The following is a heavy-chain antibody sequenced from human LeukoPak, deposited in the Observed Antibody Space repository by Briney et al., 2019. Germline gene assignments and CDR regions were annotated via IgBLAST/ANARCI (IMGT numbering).Heavy chain of an antibody. J-gene: IGHJ4*02. CDR1: GFTFSDSA. D-gene: IGHD3-22*01. CDR2: LSGSGTTT. CDR3: TKDYDTVGYYSSDY. V-gene: IGHV3-23*01. Sequence: PGGSLRLSCAASGFTFSDSAMSWVRQVPGKGLEWVSTLSGSGTTTLYANSVKGRFTISRDSSKNTLYLQMNSLRAADTALYYCTKDYDTVGYYSSDYWGQGTLVTVSS.